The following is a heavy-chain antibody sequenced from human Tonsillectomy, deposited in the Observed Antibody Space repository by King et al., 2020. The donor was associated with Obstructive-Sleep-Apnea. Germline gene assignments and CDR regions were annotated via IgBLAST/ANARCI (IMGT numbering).Heavy chain of an antibody. J-gene: IGHJ2*01. D-gene: IGHD7-27*01. CDR1: GFTFSSYD. V-gene: IGHV3-13*04. CDR3: ARGGWNWGSQNFDL. CDR2: IGIAGDT. Sequence: QLVQSGGGLVQPGGSLRLSCAASGFTFSSYDLHWVRQVTGKGLEWVSAIGIAGDTYYAGSVKGRFTISRENAKNSLYLQMNSLRGGDTAVYYCARGGWNWGSQNFDLWGRGTLVTVSS.